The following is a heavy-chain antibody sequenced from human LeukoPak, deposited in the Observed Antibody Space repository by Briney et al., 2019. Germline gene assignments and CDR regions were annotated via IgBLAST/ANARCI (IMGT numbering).Heavy chain of an antibody. CDR1: GGSISSYY. CDR2: IYTSGST. D-gene: IGHD1-26*01. CDR3: AKDPYSGSPRGFDY. Sequence: SETLSLTCTVSGGSISSYYWSWIRQPAGKGLEWIGRIYTSGSTNYNPSLKSRVTMSVDTSKNQFSLKLSSVTAADTAVYYCAKDPYSGSPRGFDYWGQGTLVAASS. J-gene: IGHJ4*02. V-gene: IGHV4-4*07.